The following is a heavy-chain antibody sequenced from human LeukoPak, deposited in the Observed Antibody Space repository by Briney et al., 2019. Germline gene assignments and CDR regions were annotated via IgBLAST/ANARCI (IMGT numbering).Heavy chain of an antibody. V-gene: IGHV3-33*08. CDR2: IWYDGSNK. Sequence: PGGSLRLSCAASGFTFSSYGMHWVRQAPGKGLEWVAVIWYDGSNKYYADSVKGRFTISRDNSKNTLYLQMNSLRAEDTAVYYCARDLSWSEGELLQGIDYWGQGTLVTVSS. D-gene: IGHD1-26*01. CDR1: GFTFSSYG. J-gene: IGHJ4*02. CDR3: ARDLSWSEGELLQGIDY.